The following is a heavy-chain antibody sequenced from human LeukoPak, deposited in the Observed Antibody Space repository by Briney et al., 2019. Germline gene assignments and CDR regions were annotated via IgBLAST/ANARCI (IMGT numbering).Heavy chain of an antibody. CDR3: AREGSYYHFGY. J-gene: IGHJ4*02. D-gene: IGHD1-26*01. Sequence: GGSLRLSCAASAFTFSSYSMNWVRQAPGKGLEWVSSISSSSSYIYYADSVKGRFTISRDNAKNSLYLQMNSLRAEDTAVYYCAREGSYYHFGYWGQGTLVTVSS. CDR2: ISSSSSYI. CDR1: AFTFSSYS. V-gene: IGHV3-21*01.